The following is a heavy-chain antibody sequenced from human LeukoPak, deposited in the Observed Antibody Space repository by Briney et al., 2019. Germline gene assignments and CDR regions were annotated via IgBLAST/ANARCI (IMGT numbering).Heavy chain of an antibody. Sequence: GGSLRLSCAASGFIFSSYWMHWVRQTPGKGLVWVSRINSGGSGTSYADSVEGRFTISRDNAKNTLYLQMDSLRVEDTAVYYCTTSLGPLTEYWGQGALVTVSS. CDR3: TTSLGPLTEY. CDR1: GFIFSSYW. J-gene: IGHJ4*02. V-gene: IGHV3-74*01. D-gene: IGHD7-27*01. CDR2: INSGGSGT.